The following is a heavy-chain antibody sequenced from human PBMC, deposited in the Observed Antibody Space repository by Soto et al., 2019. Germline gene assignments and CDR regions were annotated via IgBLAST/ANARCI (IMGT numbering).Heavy chain of an antibody. V-gene: IGHV4-59*01. Sequence: SETLSLTCTVSGGSISSYYWSWIRQPPGKGLEWIGYIYYSGSTNYNPSLKSRVTISVDTSKNQFSLKLSSVTAADTAVYYCARHLSRPLSWFDPWGQGTLVTVSS. D-gene: IGHD3-16*02. J-gene: IGHJ5*02. CDR1: GGSISSYY. CDR2: IYYSGST. CDR3: ARHLSRPLSWFDP.